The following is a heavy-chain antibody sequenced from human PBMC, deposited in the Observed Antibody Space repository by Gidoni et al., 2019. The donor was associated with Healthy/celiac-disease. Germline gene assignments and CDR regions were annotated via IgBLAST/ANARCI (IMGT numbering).Heavy chain of an antibody. CDR2: IYYSGST. CDR1: VGSITSYY. Sequence: QVQLQESGPGLVKPSETLSLPCPLPVGSITSYYWRWIRQPPVKGLDWIGYIYYSGSTKYNPSLKSRVTISVDTSKNQFALKLSSVTTADTAVYYCARDYCGGDCFELAYFDYWGQGTLVTVSS. V-gene: IGHV4-59*01. D-gene: IGHD2-21*02. J-gene: IGHJ4*02. CDR3: ARDYCGGDCFELAYFDY.